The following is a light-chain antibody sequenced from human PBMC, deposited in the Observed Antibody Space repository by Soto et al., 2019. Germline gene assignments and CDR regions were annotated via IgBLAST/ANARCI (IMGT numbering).Light chain of an antibody. J-gene: IGKJ1*01. CDR1: QSVSSS. CDR2: AAS. Sequence: EILMTQSPATLSVSPGERATLSCRASQSVSSSLAWYQHKPGQAPRLLIYAASTRATGVPARFSGSGSGTEFTLTISSLQSEDFAVSYCQQHNNWPLTFGQGTKVEIK. CDR3: QQHNNWPLT. V-gene: IGKV3-15*01.